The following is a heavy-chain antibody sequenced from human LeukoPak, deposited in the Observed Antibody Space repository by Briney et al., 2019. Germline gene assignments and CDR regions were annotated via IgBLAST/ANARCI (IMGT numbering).Heavy chain of an antibody. J-gene: IGHJ5*02. CDR1: GYSISNGYY. D-gene: IGHD3-22*01. V-gene: IGHV4-38-2*02. CDR2: IHHSGTT. CDR3: ARSCYDTRGRFDP. Sequence: SESLSLTWTLSGYSISNGYYWGCVRQPPGKGLEWIGTIHHSGTTYYSPSLRSRVTTSVDTSKNPFSVSLSSVTAADTAVYYCARSCYDTRGRFDPWGQGALVTVSS.